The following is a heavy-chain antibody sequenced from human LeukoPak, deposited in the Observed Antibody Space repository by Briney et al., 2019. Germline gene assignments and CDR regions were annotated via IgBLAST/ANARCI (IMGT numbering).Heavy chain of an antibody. CDR2: IYHSGST. J-gene: IGHJ4*02. V-gene: IGHV4-4*02. CDR3: ARDQNPGGYSYFDY. Sequence: SETLSLTCAVSGGSISSSNWWSWVRQPPGKGLEWMGEIYHSGSTNYNPSLKSRVTISVDTSKNQFSLKLSSVTAADTAVYYCARDQNPGGYSYFDYWGQGTLVTVSS. D-gene: IGHD6-13*01. CDR1: GGSISSSNW.